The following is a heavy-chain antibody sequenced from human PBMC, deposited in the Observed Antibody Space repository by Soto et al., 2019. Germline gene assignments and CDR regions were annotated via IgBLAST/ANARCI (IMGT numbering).Heavy chain of an antibody. CDR1: GGFVSSGSYY. J-gene: IGHJ3*02. Sequence: QVQLQQWGAGLLKPSETLSLTCAVYGGFVSSGSYYWSWIRQPPGKGLEWIGEMSHSGGTHFNPSIKSRATISVYTSKNQFSLKMSSVTAADTALYYCARVERGTATTVVDAFDIWGPGTMVTVSS. V-gene: IGHV4-34*01. CDR2: MSHSGGT. D-gene: IGHD1-1*01. CDR3: ARVERGTATTVVDAFDI.